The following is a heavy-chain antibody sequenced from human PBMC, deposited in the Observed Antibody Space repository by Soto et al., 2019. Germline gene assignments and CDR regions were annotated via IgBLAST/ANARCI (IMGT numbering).Heavy chain of an antibody. CDR2: ISSSSSYI. D-gene: IGHD4-17*01. V-gene: IGHV3-21*01. CDR3: ARDLYGDYEFAYYYYYAMDV. J-gene: IGHJ6*02. CDR1: GFTFSRYS. Sequence: EVQLVESGGGLVKPGGSLRLSCAASGFTFSRYSMNWVRQAPGKGLEWVSSISSSSSYIYYADSVKGRFTISRDNAKNSLYLQMNCPRAEDTAVYYCARDLYGDYEFAYYYYYAMDVCGQGTTVTVSS.